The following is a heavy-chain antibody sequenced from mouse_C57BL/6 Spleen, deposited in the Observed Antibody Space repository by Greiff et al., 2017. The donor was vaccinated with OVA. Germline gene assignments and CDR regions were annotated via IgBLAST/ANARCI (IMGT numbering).Heavy chain of an antibody. CDR1: GFTFSDYY. CDR2: INYDGSST. D-gene: IGHD1-1*01. J-gene: IGHJ4*01. Sequence: EVKLVESEGGLVQPGSSMKLSCTASGFTFSDYYMAWVRQVPEKGLEWVANINYDGSSTYYLDSLKSRFIISRDNAKNILYLQMSSLKSEDTATYYCARECYGSSHFCAMDYWGQGTSVTVSS. CDR3: ARECYGSSHFCAMDY. V-gene: IGHV5-16*01.